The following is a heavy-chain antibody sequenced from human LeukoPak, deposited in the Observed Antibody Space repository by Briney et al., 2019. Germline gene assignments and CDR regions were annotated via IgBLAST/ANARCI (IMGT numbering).Heavy chain of an antibody. J-gene: IGHJ4*02. V-gene: IGHV3-23*01. CDR3: AKAGIGVVGYFDY. CDR2: IRGSGGGT. CDR1: GFTFNSYA. Sequence: PGGSLRLSCAASGFTFNSYAMSWVRQAPGKGLEWVSAIRGSGGGTYYADSVKGRFTISRDNSKNTLYLQMNSQRDEDTALYYCAKAGIGVVGYFDYWGQGTLVTVSS. D-gene: IGHD6-19*01.